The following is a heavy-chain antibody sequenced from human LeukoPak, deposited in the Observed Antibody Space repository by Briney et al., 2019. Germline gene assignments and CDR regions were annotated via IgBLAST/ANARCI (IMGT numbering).Heavy chain of an antibody. J-gene: IGHJ3*02. CDR1: GFTFSSYG. V-gene: IGHV3-23*01. CDR2: ISGSGGST. Sequence: PGGSLRLSFAASGFTFSSYGMSWVRQAPGKGLEWVSAISGSGGSTYYADSVKGRFTISRDNSKNTLYLQMNSLRAEDTAVYYCAKNFRPYDILTGYYKSPAFDIWGQGTMVTVSS. D-gene: IGHD3-9*01. CDR3: AKNFRPYDILTGYYKSPAFDI.